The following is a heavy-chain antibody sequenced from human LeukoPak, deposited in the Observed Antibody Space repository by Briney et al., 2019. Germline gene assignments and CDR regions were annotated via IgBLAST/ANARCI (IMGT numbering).Heavy chain of an antibody. CDR1: GFTFSSYW. J-gene: IGHJ3*02. CDR3: ARAPLTYYDFWSGYRRDDAFDI. Sequence: GGSLRLSCAASGFTFSSYWMSWVRQAPGKGLEWVANIKQDGSEKYYVDSVKGRFTISRDNAKNSLYLQMNSLRAEDTAVYYCARAPLTYYDFWSGYRRDDAFDIWGQGTMVTVSS. D-gene: IGHD3-3*01. CDR2: IKQDGSEK. V-gene: IGHV3-7*01.